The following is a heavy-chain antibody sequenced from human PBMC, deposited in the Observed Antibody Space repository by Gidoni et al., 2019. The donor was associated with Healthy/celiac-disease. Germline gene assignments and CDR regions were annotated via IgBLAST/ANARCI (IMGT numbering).Heavy chain of an antibody. V-gene: IGHV4-39*01. Sequence: QLQLQESGPGLVKPSETLSLPCTVSGGSISSSSYYWVWIRQPPGKGLEWIGSIYYSGSTYYNPSLKRRVTISVDTSKNQFSLKLSSVTAADTAVYYCASVYYDFWSGSNNWFDPWGQGTLVTVSS. CDR3: ASVYYDFWSGSNNWFDP. D-gene: IGHD3-3*01. J-gene: IGHJ5*02. CDR1: GGSISSSSYY. CDR2: IYYSGST.